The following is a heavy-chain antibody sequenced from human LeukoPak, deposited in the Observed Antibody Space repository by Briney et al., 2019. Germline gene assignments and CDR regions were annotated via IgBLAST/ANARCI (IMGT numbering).Heavy chain of an antibody. CDR3: ARDLGHFDIDY. D-gene: IGHD3-9*01. V-gene: IGHV4-34*01. CDR2: INHSGST. Sequence: SETLSLTCAVYGGSFSGYYWSWIRQPPGKGLEWIGEINHSGSTNYNPSLKSRVTISVDTSRNQFSLKLTSATAADTAVYYCARDLGHFDIDYWGQGTLVTVSS. J-gene: IGHJ4*02. CDR1: GGSFSGYY.